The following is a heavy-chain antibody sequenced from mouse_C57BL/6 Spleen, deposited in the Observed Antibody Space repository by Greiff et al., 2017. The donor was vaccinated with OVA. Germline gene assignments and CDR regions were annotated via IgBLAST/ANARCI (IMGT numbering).Heavy chain of an antibody. D-gene: IGHD2-4*01. CDR2: INPSNGGT. CDR1: GYTFTSYW. Sequence: VQLQQPGTELVKPGASVKLSCKASGYTFTSYWMHWVQQRPGQGLEWIGNINPSNGGTNYNEKFKSKATLTVDKSSSTAYMQLSSLTSEDSAVDYCARWGLRQDFDYWGQGTTLTVSS. V-gene: IGHV1-53*01. CDR3: ARWGLRQDFDY. J-gene: IGHJ2*01.